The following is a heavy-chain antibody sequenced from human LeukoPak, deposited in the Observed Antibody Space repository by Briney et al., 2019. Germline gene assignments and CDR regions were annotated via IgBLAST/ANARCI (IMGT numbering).Heavy chain of an antibody. V-gene: IGHV3-30*02. D-gene: IGHD2-8*01. J-gene: IGHJ1*01. CDR1: GFTFSSYG. Sequence: GGSLRLSCAASGFTFSSYGMHWVRQAPGKGLEWVAFIRYDGSNKYYADSVKGRFTISRDNSKNTLYLQMNSLRAEDTAVYYCAKGGGQYCTNGVCFSAEYFQHWGQGTLVTVSS. CDR2: IRYDGSNK. CDR3: AKGGGQYCTNGVCFSAEYFQH.